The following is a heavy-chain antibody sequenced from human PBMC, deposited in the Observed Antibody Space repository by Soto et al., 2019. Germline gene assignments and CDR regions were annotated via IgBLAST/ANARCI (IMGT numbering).Heavy chain of an antibody. V-gene: IGHV3-15*07. CDR2: IKCRGDGGST. Sequence: GSLRLSCAASGFTFSNAWMNWVRQAPGKGLEWVGRIKCRGDGGSTDYAAPVKGRFTISRDNSKNTLYLQMNSLRTEDTAVYYCAKALGVVYAIHPTRNYYYYGMDVWGQGTTVTVSS. D-gene: IGHD2-8*02. CDR1: GFTFSNAW. J-gene: IGHJ6*02. CDR3: AKALGVVYAIHPTRNYYYYGMDV.